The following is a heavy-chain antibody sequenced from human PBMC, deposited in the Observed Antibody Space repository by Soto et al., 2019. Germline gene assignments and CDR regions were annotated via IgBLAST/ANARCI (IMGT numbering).Heavy chain of an antibody. CDR3: ANRPRTGEPTSYYYYGMDV. CDR1: GGTFSSYA. Sequence: QVQLVQSGAEVKKPGSSVKVSCKASGGTFSSYAISWVRQAPGQGLEWIGGIIPIFGTANYAQKFQGRVTITADESTSTAYRELSSLRASDTAVYYCANRPRTGEPTSYYYYGMDVWGQGTTVTVSS. J-gene: IGHJ6*02. V-gene: IGHV1-69*01. CDR2: IIPIFGTA.